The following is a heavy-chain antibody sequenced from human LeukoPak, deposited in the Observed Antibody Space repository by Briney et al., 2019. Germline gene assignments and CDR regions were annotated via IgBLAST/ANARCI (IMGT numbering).Heavy chain of an antibody. V-gene: IGHV4-4*07. CDR2: IYTSGST. CDR3: ASLTYYYDSSGYFSYFQH. D-gene: IGHD3-22*01. Sequence: PSETLSLTCTVSGGSISSYYWSWIRQPAGKGLEWIGRIYTSGSTNYNPSLKSRVTMSVDTSKNQFSLKLSSVTAADTAVYYCASLTYYYDSSGYFSYFQHWGQGTLVTVSS. J-gene: IGHJ1*01. CDR1: GGSISSYY.